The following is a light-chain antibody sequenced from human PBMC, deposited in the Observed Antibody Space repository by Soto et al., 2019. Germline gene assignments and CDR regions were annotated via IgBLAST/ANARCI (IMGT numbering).Light chain of an antibody. Sequence: EIVLTQSPGTLSLSPGERATLSCRASQSVRSNELAWYQQKPGQAPRLLIYGASSRATAIPDRVSGSGSGKVFTLTISGLEPDEFAVYYCQQYGSSPLSFGGGTKVEFK. CDR2: GAS. V-gene: IGKV3-20*01. J-gene: IGKJ4*01. CDR3: QQYGSSPLS. CDR1: QSVRSNE.